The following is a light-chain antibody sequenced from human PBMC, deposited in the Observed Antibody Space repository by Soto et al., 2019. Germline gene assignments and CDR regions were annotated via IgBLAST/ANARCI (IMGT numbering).Light chain of an antibody. J-gene: IGKJ4*01. V-gene: IGKV3-15*01. CDR3: QQYINWPT. Sequence: EIVMTQSPATLSVSPVEVATLSCRASQSVSTNLAWYQQKRGQAPRLLIYGTSSRAAGIPARFSGSGSETEFTLTISSLQSEDFAVYYCQQYINWPTFGGGTKV. CDR1: QSVSTN. CDR2: GTS.